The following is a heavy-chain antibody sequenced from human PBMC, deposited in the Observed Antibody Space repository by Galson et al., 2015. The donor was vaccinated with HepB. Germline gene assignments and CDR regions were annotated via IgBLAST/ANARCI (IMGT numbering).Heavy chain of an antibody. CDR1: GFTFSSYA. CDR2: ISGSGGST. CDR3: AKDVVLSGWYYFDY. Sequence: SLRLSCAASGFTFSSYAMSWIRQAPGKGLEWVSAISGSGGSTYYADSVKGRFTISRDNSKNTLYLQMNSLRAEDTAVYYCAKDVVLSGWYYFDYWGQGTLVTVSS. V-gene: IGHV3-23*01. D-gene: IGHD6-19*01. J-gene: IGHJ4*02.